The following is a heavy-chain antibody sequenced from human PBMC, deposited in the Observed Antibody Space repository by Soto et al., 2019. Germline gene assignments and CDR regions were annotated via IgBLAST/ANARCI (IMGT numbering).Heavy chain of an antibody. D-gene: IGHD1-1*01. J-gene: IGHJ4*02. CDR3: AHRGDMNGNWDQGYLDN. Sequence: QITLKESGRTRLKPTQTLTLTCSISGFSLTSRPGGVAWICQPAGKGLEWLAVVYWDDDKRYSPSLKSRLRIAKDNSKNQVVLTMAYMDPVDTATYFCAHRGDMNGNWDQGYLDNWGTGILVTVSS. CDR2: VYWDDDK. CDR1: GFSLTSRPGG. V-gene: IGHV2-5*02.